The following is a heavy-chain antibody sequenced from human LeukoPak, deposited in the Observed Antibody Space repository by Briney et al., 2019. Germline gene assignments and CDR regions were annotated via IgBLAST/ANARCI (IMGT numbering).Heavy chain of an antibody. Sequence: GGSLRLSCAASGFTFSNAWMSWIRQAPGKGLEWVGRIKSKTDGGTTDYAAPVKGRFTISRDDSKNTLYLQMNSLRAEDTAVYYCARDRNYYDSRNPPGAYWGQEPWSPSPQ. J-gene: IGHJ4*01. D-gene: IGHD3-22*01. V-gene: IGHV3-15*01. CDR2: IKSKTDGGTT. CDR1: GFTFSNAW. CDR3: ARDRNYYDSRNPPGAY.